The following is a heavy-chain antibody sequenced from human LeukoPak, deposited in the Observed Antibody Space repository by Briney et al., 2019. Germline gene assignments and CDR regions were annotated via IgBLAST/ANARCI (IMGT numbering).Heavy chain of an antibody. Sequence: GGSLRLSCAASGFTFSSYAMSWVRQAPGKGLEWVSAISGSGGSTYYADSVKDRFTISRDNSKNTLYLQMNSLRAEDTAVYYCARVFCSGGDCYRYFDYWGQGTLVTVSS. CDR3: ARVFCSGGDCYRYFDY. D-gene: IGHD2-21*02. CDR1: GFTFSSYA. V-gene: IGHV3-23*01. CDR2: ISGSGGST. J-gene: IGHJ4*02.